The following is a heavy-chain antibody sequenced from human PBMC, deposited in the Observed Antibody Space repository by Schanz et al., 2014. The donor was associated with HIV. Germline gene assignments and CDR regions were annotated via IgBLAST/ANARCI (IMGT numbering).Heavy chain of an antibody. D-gene: IGHD4-17*01. CDR1: GFTFSSHG. V-gene: IGHV3-30*18. Sequence: QVQLVESGGGVVQPGRSLRLSCAASGFTFSSHGMHWVRQAPGKGLEWVAVISYDGSNKYYADSVKGRFTISRDNSKNTLDLQMNSLRAEDTAVYYCAKDPTYGDYGGDAFEIWGQGTMVTVSS. J-gene: IGHJ3*02. CDR2: ISYDGSNK. CDR3: AKDPTYGDYGGDAFEI.